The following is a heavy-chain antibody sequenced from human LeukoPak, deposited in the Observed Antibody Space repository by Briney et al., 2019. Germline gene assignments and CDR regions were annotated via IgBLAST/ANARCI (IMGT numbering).Heavy chain of an antibody. CDR2: IYYRGHT. CDR3: ASLPLDYGDYSIDY. V-gene: IGHV4-39*01. CDR1: GGSISSSSYY. J-gene: IGHJ4*01. Sequence: SETLSLTCTVSGGSISSSSYYWGWIRQPPGKGLQWIVSIYYRGHTYYTPSLKSRVTISVDTSKNQFSLKLSSVTAAHTAVYYCASLPLDYGDYSIDYWGHGTLVTVSS. D-gene: IGHD4-17*01.